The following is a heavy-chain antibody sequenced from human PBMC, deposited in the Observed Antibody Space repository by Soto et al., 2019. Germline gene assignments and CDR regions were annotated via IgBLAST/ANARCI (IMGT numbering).Heavy chain of an antibody. D-gene: IGHD3-22*01. CDR1: GGTFSSYA. CDR2: IIPIFGTA. V-gene: IGHV1-69*13. J-gene: IGHJ4*02. Sequence: GASVKVSCKASGGTFSSYAISWVRQAPGQGLEWMGGIIPIFGTANYAQKFQGRVTITADESTSTAYIELSSLRSEDTAVYYCARSGDSSGYYYFDYWGQGTLVTVSS. CDR3: ARSGDSSGYYYFDY.